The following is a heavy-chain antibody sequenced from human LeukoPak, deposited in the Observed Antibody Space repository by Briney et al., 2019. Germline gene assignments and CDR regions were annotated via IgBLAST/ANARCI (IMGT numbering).Heavy chain of an antibody. D-gene: IGHD5-18*01. Sequence: GGSLRLSCAASGFTFSDYYMSWISQAPGKGLEWVSSISSSSIYIYYADSVKGRFTISRDNAKKSLYLQMNSLRAEDTAVYYCGRVAAADTAMMNFDHWGQGTLVTVSS. J-gene: IGHJ4*02. V-gene: IGHV3-11*05. CDR2: ISSSSIYI. CDR1: GFTFSDYY. CDR3: GRVAAADTAMMNFDH.